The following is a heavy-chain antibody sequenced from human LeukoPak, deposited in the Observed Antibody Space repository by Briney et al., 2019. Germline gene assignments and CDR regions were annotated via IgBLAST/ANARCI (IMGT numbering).Heavy chain of an antibody. CDR1: GYSFTSYW. Sequence: GGSLRLSCVASGYSFTSYWIGWVRQMPGKGLEWMGIIYPGDSDTRYSPSFQGQVTISADKSISTAYLQWSSLKASDTAMYYCARLISMVRGVSDAFDIWGQGTMVTGSS. CDR2: IYPGDSDT. D-gene: IGHD3-10*01. V-gene: IGHV5-51*01. J-gene: IGHJ3*02. CDR3: ARLISMVRGVSDAFDI.